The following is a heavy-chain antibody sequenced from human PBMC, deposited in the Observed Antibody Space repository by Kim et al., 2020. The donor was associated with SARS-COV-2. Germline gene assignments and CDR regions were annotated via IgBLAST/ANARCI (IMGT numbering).Heavy chain of an antibody. CDR1: GFTFSSYS. D-gene: IGHD6-13*01. CDR3: ARDRGLNFIAAAGYYGMDV. J-gene: IGHJ6*02. V-gene: IGHV3-21*01. CDR2: ISSSSSYI. Sequence: GGSLRLSCAASGFTFSSYSMNWVRQAPGKGLEWVSSISSSSSYIYYADSVKGRFTISRDNAKNSLYLQMNSLRAEDTAVYYCARDRGLNFIAAAGYYGMDVWGQGTTVTVSS.